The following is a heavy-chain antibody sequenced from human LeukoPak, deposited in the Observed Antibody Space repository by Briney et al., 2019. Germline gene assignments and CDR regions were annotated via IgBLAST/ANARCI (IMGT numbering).Heavy chain of an antibody. Sequence: GASVTVSCKASGYTFTSYDINWVRQAPGQGLEWMGWMNPNSGNTGYAQKFQGRVTMTRNTSISTAYMELSSLRSEDTAVYYCARGWGIAAAGDIDYWGQGTLVTVSS. CDR3: ARGWGIAAAGDIDY. V-gene: IGHV1-8*01. CDR2: MNPNSGNT. D-gene: IGHD6-13*01. CDR1: GYTFTSYD. J-gene: IGHJ4*02.